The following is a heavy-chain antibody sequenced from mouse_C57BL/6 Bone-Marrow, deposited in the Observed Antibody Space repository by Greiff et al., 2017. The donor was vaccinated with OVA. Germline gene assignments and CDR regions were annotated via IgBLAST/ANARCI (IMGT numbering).Heavy chain of an antibody. V-gene: IGHV14-4*01. Sequence: VQLQQSGAELVRPGASVKLSCTASGFNIKDDYMHWVKQRPEQGLEWIGWIDPENGDTEYASKFQGKATITADTSSNTAYLQLSSLTSEDTAVYYCTTGGSNSYYFDYWGQGTTLTVSS. CDR1: GFNIKDDY. CDR3: TTGGSNSYYFDY. J-gene: IGHJ2*01. CDR2: IDPENGDT. D-gene: IGHD1-1*01.